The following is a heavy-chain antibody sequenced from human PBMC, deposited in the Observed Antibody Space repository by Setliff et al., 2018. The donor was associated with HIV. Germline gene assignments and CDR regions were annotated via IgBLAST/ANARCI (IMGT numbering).Heavy chain of an antibody. CDR1: GYSISSGYY. V-gene: IGHV4-38-2*01. CDR3: ARATPGYNYGSRHAFDI. D-gene: IGHD5-18*01. Sequence: PSETLSLTCAVSGYSISSGYYWGWIRQPPGKGLEWIGSIYHSGSTYYNPSLKSRVTISVDKSKNQFSLKLSSVTAADTAMYYCARATPGYNYGSRHAFDIWGQGTKVTVSS. CDR2: IYHSGST. J-gene: IGHJ3*02.